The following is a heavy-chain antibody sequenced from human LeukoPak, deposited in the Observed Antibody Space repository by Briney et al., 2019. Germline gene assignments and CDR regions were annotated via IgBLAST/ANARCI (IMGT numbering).Heavy chain of an antibody. V-gene: IGHV4-61*02. CDR3: AREVGGDGDYEGVRWFDP. CDR1: GGSISSGSYY. J-gene: IGHJ5*02. Sequence: SQTLSLTCTVSGGSISSGSYYWSWIRQPAGKGLEWIGRIYTSGSTNYNPSLESRVTISVDTSKDQFSLKLSSVTAADTAVYYCAREVGGDGDYEGVRWFDPWGQGTLVTVSS. CDR2: IYTSGST. D-gene: IGHD4-17*01.